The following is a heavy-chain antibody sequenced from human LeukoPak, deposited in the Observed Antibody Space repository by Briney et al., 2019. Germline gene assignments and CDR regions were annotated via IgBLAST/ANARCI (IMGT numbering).Heavy chain of an antibody. V-gene: IGHV3-66*01. CDR2: IYSGGST. CDR1: GFTFSSYG. J-gene: IGHJ4*02. Sequence: GGSLRLSCAASGFTFSSYGMSWVRQAPGKGLEWVSVIYSGGSTYYADSVKGRFTISRDNTKNTLYLQMNSLRAEDTAVYYCARGVAYCGGDCYSTDYFDYWGQGTLVTVSS. D-gene: IGHD2-21*02. CDR3: ARGVAYCGGDCYSTDYFDY.